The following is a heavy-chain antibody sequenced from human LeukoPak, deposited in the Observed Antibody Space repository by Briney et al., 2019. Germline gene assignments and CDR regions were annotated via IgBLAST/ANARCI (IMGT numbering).Heavy chain of an antibody. D-gene: IGHD3-3*01. CDR2: INWNGGSP. V-gene: IGHV3-20*04. J-gene: IGHJ4*02. CDR1: GFTFGDCG. Sequence: PGGSLRLSCAASGFTFGDCGMSWVRQAPGKGLEWVSGINWNGGSPRYADSVKGRFTISRDNAKNSQYLQMNSLRAEDTAVYYCARAPFGVVNPFDYWGQGTLVTVSS. CDR3: ARAPFGVVNPFDY.